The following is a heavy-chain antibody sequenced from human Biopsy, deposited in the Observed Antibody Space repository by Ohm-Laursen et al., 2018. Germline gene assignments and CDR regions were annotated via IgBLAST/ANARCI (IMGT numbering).Heavy chain of an antibody. J-gene: IGHJ5*02. D-gene: IGHD1-20*01. V-gene: IGHV4-34*01. Sequence: SETLSLTCAVYVGPFSGYYWTWIRQPPGKGLEWIGEINHSGSTNYNPSLKSRVSISVDTSKNQFSLKLNSVTAADTAVYYCARDGTAINGNSLGFDPWGQGTLVTVSS. CDR3: ARDGTAINGNSLGFDP. CDR1: VGPFSGYY. CDR2: INHSGST.